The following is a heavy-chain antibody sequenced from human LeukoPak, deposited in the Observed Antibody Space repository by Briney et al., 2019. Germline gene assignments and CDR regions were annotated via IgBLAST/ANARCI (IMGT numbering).Heavy chain of an antibody. CDR1: GFTFSTYA. CDR3: ARATGPMPGTPMGY. J-gene: IGHJ4*02. V-gene: IGHV3-30-3*01. CDR2: ISYDGSNK. D-gene: IGHD6-13*01. Sequence: PGGSLRLSCAASGFTFSTYAIHWVRQAPGKGLECVAVISYDGSNKYYADSVKGRFTISRDNSKNTLFLQMNSLGTDDTAVYYCARATGPMPGTPMGYWGQGTLVTVSS.